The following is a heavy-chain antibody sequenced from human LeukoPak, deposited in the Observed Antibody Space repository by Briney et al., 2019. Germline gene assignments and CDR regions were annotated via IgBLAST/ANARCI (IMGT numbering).Heavy chain of an antibody. V-gene: IGHV1-2*02. D-gene: IGHD6-19*01. CDR3: ARDQGSSGWSDFDY. CDR1: GYTFTGYY. Sequence: EASVKVSCKASGYTFTGYYIHWVRQAPGQGPEWMGWINPNSGATNYAQKFQGRVTMIRDTSISTAYMELSRLRYDDTAVYYCARDQGSSGWSDFDYWGQGTLVTVSS. J-gene: IGHJ4*02. CDR2: INPNSGAT.